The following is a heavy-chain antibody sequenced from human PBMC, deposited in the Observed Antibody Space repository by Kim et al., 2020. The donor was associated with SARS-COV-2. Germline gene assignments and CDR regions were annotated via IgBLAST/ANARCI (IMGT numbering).Heavy chain of an antibody. CDR2: IYPGDSDT. D-gene: IGHD3-10*02. J-gene: IGHJ4*02. CDR3: ARRCDSHLCLKY. Sequence: GESLKISCKTSGYNFATQWIGWVRQMPGKGLEWMGIIYPGDSDTRYSPSFQGQVTLSADNSITTAYLQWSSLKPSDSAIYYCARRCDSHLCLKYWGQGTLVTVSS. V-gene: IGHV5-51*01. CDR1: GYNFATQW.